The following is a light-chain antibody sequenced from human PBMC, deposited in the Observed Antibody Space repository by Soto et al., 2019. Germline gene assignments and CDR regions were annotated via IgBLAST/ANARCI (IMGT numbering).Light chain of an antibody. CDR2: EVS. J-gene: IGLJ1*01. Sequence: QSALTQPASVSGSPGQSITISCTGTSSDVGTNNYVSWYQHHPGKAPKLIIYEVSNRPSGVSNRFSGSKTGSTASLTISGLQAEDEADYHCTSYTRDTALVFGTGTKLTVL. V-gene: IGLV2-14*01. CDR3: TSYTRDTALV. CDR1: SSDVGTNNY.